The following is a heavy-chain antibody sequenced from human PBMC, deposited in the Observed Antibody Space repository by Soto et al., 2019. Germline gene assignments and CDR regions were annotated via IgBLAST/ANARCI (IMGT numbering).Heavy chain of an antibody. J-gene: IGHJ4*02. V-gene: IGHV4-59*01. CDR1: GGSISSYY. CDR3: ARAGTDYGDYEGIDY. D-gene: IGHD4-17*01. CDR2: IYYSGST. Sequence: SEILSLTCTVSGGSISSYYWSWIRQPPGKGLEWIGYIYYSGSTNYNPSLKSRVTISVDTSKNQFSLKLSSVTAADTAVYYCARAGTDYGDYEGIDYWGQGTLVTVSS.